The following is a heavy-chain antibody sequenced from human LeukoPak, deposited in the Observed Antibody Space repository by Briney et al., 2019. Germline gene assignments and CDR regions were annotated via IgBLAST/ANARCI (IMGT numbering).Heavy chain of an antibody. V-gene: IGHV4-39*01. J-gene: IGHJ4*02. CDR3: ASQAVTPPLDY. CDR1: GGSISSSSYY. D-gene: IGHD4-23*01. CDR2: IYYSGST. Sequence: PSETLSLTCTVSGGSISSSSYYWGWIRQPPGKGLEWIGSIYYSGSTYYNPSLKSRVTISVDTSKNQFSLKLSSVTAADTAVYYCASQAVTPPLDYWGQGTLVTVSS.